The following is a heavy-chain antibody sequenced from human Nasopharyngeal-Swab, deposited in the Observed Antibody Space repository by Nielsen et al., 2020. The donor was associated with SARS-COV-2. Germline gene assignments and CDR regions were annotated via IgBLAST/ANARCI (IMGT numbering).Heavy chain of an antibody. D-gene: IGHD3-16*01. CDR1: GFTFSSYE. Sequence: GESLKISCAASGFTFSSYEMNWVRQAPGKGLVWVSRINSDGSNTAYADSVKGRFSISRDNAKNTVYLQMNSLRVEDTAVYYCVVAYYVWGSSRGMDVWGQGTTVTVSS. V-gene: IGHV3-74*01. J-gene: IGHJ6*02. CDR2: INSDGSNT. CDR3: VVAYYVWGSSRGMDV.